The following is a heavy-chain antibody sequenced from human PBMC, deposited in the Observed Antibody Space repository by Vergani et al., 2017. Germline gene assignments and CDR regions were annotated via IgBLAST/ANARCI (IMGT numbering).Heavy chain of an antibody. J-gene: IGHJ4*02. D-gene: IGHD3-10*01. CDR1: GFTFSNYA. CDR2: ISGSGGST. Sequence: EVQLLESGGNLVQPGGSLRLSCAASGFTFSNYAMSWVRQAPGKGLEWVSAISGSGGSTYYADSVKGRFTISSDNSKNTLYLQMNSLRAEDTAVYYCAKDLGFAFGRSTGGFDYWGQGTLVTVSS. V-gene: IGHV3-23*01. CDR3: AKDLGFAFGRSTGGFDY.